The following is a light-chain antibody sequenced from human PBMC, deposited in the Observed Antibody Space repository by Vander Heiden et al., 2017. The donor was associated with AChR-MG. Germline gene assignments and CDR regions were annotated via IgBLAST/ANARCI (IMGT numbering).Light chain of an antibody. CDR1: QSISSY. Sequence: DIQMTQSPSSLSASVGDRVIITCRASQSISSYLNWYQHKPGKAPKLLIYGASTLQSGVPSRFSGAGSGTDFTLTISSLQPEDFATYYCQHSERTPQYTFGQRTKLEIK. CDR3: QHSERTPQYT. CDR2: GAS. J-gene: IGKJ2*01. V-gene: IGKV1-39*01.